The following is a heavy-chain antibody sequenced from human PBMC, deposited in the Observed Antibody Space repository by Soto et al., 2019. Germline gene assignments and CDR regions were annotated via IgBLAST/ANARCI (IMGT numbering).Heavy chain of an antibody. CDR3: ARNRIRVWFGELSYFDP. CDR1: GGSFSGYY. V-gene: IGHV4-34*01. CDR2: INHSGST. J-gene: IGHJ5*02. Sequence: QVQLQQWGAGLLKPSETLSLTCAVYGGSFSGYYWSWIRQPPGKGLEWIGEINHSGSTNYNPSLTSRVTISVDTSKNQFSLKLSSVTAADTAVYYCARNRIRVWFGELSYFDPWGQGTLVTVSS. D-gene: IGHD3-10*01.